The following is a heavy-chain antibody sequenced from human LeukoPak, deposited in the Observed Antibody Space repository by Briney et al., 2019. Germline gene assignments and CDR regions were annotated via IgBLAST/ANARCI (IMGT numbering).Heavy chain of an antibody. CDR1: GGTFSSYA. J-gene: IGHJ4*02. Sequence: SVKVSCKASGGTFSSYAISWVRQAPGQGLEWMGGIIPIFGTANYAQKFQGRVTITADKSTSTAYMELSSLRSEDTAVYYCARDRGYYYDSSGYYRYYFDYWGQGTLVTVSS. D-gene: IGHD3-22*01. V-gene: IGHV1-69*06. CDR2: IIPIFGTA. CDR3: ARDRGYYYDSSGYYRYYFDY.